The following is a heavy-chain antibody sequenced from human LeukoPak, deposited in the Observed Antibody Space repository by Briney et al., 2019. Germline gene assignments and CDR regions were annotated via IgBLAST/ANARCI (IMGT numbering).Heavy chain of an antibody. CDR2: IKSKTDGGTT. CDR1: GFTFSSYA. Sequence: GGSLRLSCAASGFTFSSYAMHWVRQAPGKGLEWVGRIKSKTDGGTTDYAAPVKGRFTISRDDSKNTLYLQMNSLKTEDTAVYYCTTSCCGSPDYWGQGTLVTVSS. J-gene: IGHJ4*02. V-gene: IGHV3-15*01. D-gene: IGHD1-26*01. CDR3: TTSCCGSPDY.